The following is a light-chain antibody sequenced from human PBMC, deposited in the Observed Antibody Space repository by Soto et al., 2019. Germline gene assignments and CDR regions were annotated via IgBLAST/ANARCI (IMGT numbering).Light chain of an antibody. CDR3: QSYDSSLSGYVV. CDR1: SSNIGAGYD. J-gene: IGLJ2*01. V-gene: IGLV1-40*01. Sequence: QSVLTQPPSVSGGPGQRVTISCTGSSSNIGAGYDVHWYQQLPGTAPKLLIYGNSNRPSGVPDRFSGSKSGTSASLAITGLQAEDEADYYCQSYDSSLSGYVVFGGRTKLTVL. CDR2: GNS.